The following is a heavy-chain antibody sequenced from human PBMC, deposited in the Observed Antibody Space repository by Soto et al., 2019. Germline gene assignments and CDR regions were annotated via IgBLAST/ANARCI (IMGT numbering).Heavy chain of an antibody. Sequence: QVQLQESGPGLVKPSQTLSLTCTVSGGSISSGGYYWSWIRQHPGKGLEWIGYIYYSGSTYYNPSLTSRVXXSXDXSKNQFSLKLSSVTAADTAVYYCAATVTDRPYYFDYWGQGTLVTVSS. CDR2: IYYSGST. CDR1: GGSISSGGYY. V-gene: IGHV4-31*03. D-gene: IGHD4-17*01. CDR3: AATVTDRPYYFDY. J-gene: IGHJ4*02.